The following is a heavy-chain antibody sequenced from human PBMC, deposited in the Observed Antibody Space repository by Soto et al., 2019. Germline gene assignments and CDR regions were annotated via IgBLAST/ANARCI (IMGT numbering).Heavy chain of an antibody. CDR3: XXXXXXXYYYYGLDV. CDR1: GYTFSRSG. J-gene: IGHJ6*02. CDR2: ISTYNGDA. V-gene: IGHV1-18*01. Sequence: QVQRVQSGAEVRKPGASVKVSCKTSGYTFSRSGISWVRQAPGQGLEWMGWISTYNGDANYAQKLQGRVTMTTDTXXXXXXXXXXXXXXXXXXXXXXXXXXXXXYYYYGLDVWGQGTTVTVSS.